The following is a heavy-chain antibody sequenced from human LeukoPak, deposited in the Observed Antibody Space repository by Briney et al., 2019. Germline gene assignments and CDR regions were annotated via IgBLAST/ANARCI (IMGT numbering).Heavy chain of an antibody. D-gene: IGHD3-10*01. J-gene: IGHJ3*02. CDR2: IYSGGST. CDR3: ARDGGDYGPGSTHDAFDI. V-gene: IGHV3-66*01. Sequence: GGSLRLSCAASGFTFSSYSMNWVRQAPGKGLEWVSVIYSGGSTYYADSVKGRFTISRDNSKNTLYLQMNSLRAEDTAVYYCARDGGDYGPGSTHDAFDIWGQGTMVTVSS. CDR1: GFTFSSYS.